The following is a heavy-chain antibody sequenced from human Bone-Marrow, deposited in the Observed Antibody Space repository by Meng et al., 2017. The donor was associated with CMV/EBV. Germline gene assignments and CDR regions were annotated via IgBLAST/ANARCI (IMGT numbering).Heavy chain of an antibody. Sequence: SLKISCAASGFTFDDYAMNWVRQAPGKGLEWVSYISSSGSTIYYADSVKGRFTISRDNAKNSLYLQMNSLRAEDTAVYYCARDTPYVLRFSWPPEDVWGQGTTVTVSS. CDR3: ARDTPYVLRFSWPPEDV. CDR1: GFTFDDYA. CDR2: ISSSGSTI. J-gene: IGHJ6*02. D-gene: IGHD3-3*01. V-gene: IGHV3-48*03.